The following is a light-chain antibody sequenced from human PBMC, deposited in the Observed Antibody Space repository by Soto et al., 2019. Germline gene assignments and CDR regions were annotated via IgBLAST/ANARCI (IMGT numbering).Light chain of an antibody. CDR1: SGDVGGFNY. V-gene: IGLV2-8*01. Sequence: QSALTQPPSASGSPGQSVTISCTGTSGDVGGFNYVSWYQQHPGKAPKLMIYEVSKRPSGVPDRFSGSKSGFTASLTVSGLQAEDEADYFCSSYVGSNNLVFGGGTKVTVL. CDR3: SSYVGSNNLV. J-gene: IGLJ2*01. CDR2: EVS.